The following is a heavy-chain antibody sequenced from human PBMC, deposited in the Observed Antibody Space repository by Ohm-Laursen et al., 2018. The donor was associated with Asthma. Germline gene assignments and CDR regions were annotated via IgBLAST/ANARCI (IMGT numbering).Heavy chain of an antibody. J-gene: IGHJ4*02. V-gene: IGHV3-23*01. CDR1: GFTFSNYD. Sequence: SLRLSCAASGFTFSNYDMMWVRQAPGKGLEWVSAISGRDGGTTYADSVKGRFTISRGNSKNTLYLQMNSLRAEDTAVYYCARGDQIDGIAAAGVDYWGQGTLVTVSS. CDR2: ISGRDGGT. CDR3: ARGDQIDGIAAAGVDY. D-gene: IGHD6-13*01.